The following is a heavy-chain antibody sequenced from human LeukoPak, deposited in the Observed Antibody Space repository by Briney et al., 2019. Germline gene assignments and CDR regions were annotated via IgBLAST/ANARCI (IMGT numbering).Heavy chain of an antibody. CDR2: ISSNGGNT. Sequence: TGGSLRLSCAASGFTFRSYAMHWVRQAPGKGLEYVSAISSNGGNTYYADSVKGRFTISRDNSKNTLYLQMSSLRAEDTAVYYCVKVGRIAVAGTGDYFDYWGQGTLVTVSS. CDR1: GFTFRSYA. J-gene: IGHJ4*02. CDR3: VKVGRIAVAGTGDYFDY. V-gene: IGHV3-64D*06. D-gene: IGHD6-19*01.